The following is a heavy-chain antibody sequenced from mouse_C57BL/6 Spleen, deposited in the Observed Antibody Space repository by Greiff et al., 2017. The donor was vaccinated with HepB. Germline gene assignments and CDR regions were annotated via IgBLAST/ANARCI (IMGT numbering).Heavy chain of an antibody. CDR1: GYAFSSSW. Sequence: QVQLQQSGPELVKPGASVKISCKASGYAFSSSWMNWVKQRPGKGLEWIGRIYPGDGDTNYNGKFKGKATLTADKSYSTAYMQLSSLTSEDSAVYFCASYGSPYWYFDVWGTGTTVTVSS. V-gene: IGHV1-82*01. J-gene: IGHJ1*03. CDR3: ASYGSPYWYFDV. D-gene: IGHD1-1*01. CDR2: IYPGDGDT.